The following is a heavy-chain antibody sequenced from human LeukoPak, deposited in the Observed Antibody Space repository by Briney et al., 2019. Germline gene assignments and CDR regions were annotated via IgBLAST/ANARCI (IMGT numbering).Heavy chain of an antibody. J-gene: IGHJ4*02. Sequence: SVKVSCKASGGTFSSYAISWVRQAPGQGLEWMGRIIPIFGTANYGQKFQGRVTITTDESTSTAYMELSSLRSEDTAVYYCARGGVYGDYETRFDYWGQGTLVTVSS. CDR3: ARGGVYGDYETRFDY. CDR2: IIPIFGTA. D-gene: IGHD4-17*01. CDR1: GGTFSSYA. V-gene: IGHV1-69*05.